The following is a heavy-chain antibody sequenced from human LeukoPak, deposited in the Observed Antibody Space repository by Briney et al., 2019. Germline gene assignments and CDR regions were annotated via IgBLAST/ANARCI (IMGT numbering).Heavy chain of an antibody. CDR3: ARSITMVRGVIIRWFDP. Sequence: ASVKVSCKASGYTFTGYYMHWVRQAPGQGLEWMGWINPNSGGTNYAQKFQGRVTMTRDTSISTAYMELSRLRSDDTAVYYCARSITMVRGVIIRWFDPWGQGTLVTVSS. J-gene: IGHJ5*02. V-gene: IGHV1-2*02. CDR2: INPNSGGT. D-gene: IGHD3-10*01. CDR1: GYTFTGYY.